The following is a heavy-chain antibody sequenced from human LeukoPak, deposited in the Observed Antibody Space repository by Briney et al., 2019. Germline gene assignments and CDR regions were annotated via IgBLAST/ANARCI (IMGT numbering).Heavy chain of an antibody. CDR1: GYTFTSYG. J-gene: IGHJ4*02. V-gene: IGHV1-18*01. CDR2: ISGYNGDT. Sequence: ASVKVSCKASGYTFTSYGISWVRQAPGQGLEWVGWISGYNGDTNYAQKFQGRVTMTTDTSTSTAYMDLRSLRSDDTAVYYCARAPDCSGGSCYGEGFDYWGQGTLVTVSS. CDR3: ARAPDCSGGSCYGEGFDY. D-gene: IGHD2-15*01.